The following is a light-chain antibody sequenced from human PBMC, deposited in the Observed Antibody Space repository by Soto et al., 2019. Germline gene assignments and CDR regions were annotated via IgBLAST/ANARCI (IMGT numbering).Light chain of an antibody. J-gene: IGLJ3*02. CDR3: NSYTSSTTMV. V-gene: IGLV2-8*01. CDR2: EVS. Sequence: SALAQPPSASGSPGQSVTISCTGTSSDVGKYDYVSWFQHHPGKAPKLIIYEVSKRPSGVPDRFSGSKSGSTASLTISGLQAEDEADYYCNSYTSSTTMVFGGGTKVTVL. CDR1: SSDVGKYDY.